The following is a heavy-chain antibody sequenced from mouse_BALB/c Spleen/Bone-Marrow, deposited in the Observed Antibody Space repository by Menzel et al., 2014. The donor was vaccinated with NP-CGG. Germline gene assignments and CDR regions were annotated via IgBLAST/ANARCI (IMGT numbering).Heavy chain of an antibody. CDR2: IDPANGNT. CDR3: ATLTTVVDAMDY. D-gene: IGHD1-1*01. V-gene: IGHV14-3*02. Sequence: VTLKECGAELVKPGASVKLSCTASGFNIKDTYMHWVKQRPEQGLEWIGRIDPANGNTKYDPKFQGKATITADTSSNTAYLQLSSLTSEDTAVYYCATLTTVVDAMDYWGQGTSVTVSS. CDR1: GFNIKDTY. J-gene: IGHJ4*01.